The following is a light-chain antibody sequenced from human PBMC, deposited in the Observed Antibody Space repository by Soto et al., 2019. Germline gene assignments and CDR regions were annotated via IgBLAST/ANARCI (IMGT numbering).Light chain of an antibody. Sequence: QSVLTQPASVSGSPGQSITISCTGTSSDVGTYNYVSWYQQHPGKAPKLIIYEVSNRPSGVSNHFSGSKSGNTASLTISGLQAEDEADYYCSSYTSSTDYVFGTGTKVTVL. CDR2: EVS. V-gene: IGLV2-14*01. CDR1: SSDVGTYNY. CDR3: SSYTSSTDYV. J-gene: IGLJ1*01.